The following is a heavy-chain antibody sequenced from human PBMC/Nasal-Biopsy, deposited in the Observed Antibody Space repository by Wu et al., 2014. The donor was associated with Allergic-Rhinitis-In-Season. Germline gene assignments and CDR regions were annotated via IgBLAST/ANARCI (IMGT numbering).Heavy chain of an antibody. CDR1: GFTFASYA. V-gene: IGHV3-23*01. Sequence: LRLSCAASGFTFASYAMSWVRQAPGKGLEWVSTISSSGGDTYYADSVKGRFTISRDNSKNTLFLQMNSLRAEDTAIYYCVKENFWSGPDFDYWGLGSLVTVSS. J-gene: IGHJ4*02. CDR3: VKENFWSGPDFDY. D-gene: IGHD3-3*01. CDR2: ISSSGGDT.